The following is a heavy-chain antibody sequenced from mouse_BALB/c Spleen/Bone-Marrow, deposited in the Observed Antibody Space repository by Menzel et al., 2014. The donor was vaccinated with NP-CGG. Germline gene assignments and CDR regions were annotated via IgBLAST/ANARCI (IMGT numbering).Heavy chain of an antibody. J-gene: IGHJ4*01. CDR1: GFTFSTFG. D-gene: IGHD1-2*01. CDR3: VRRGMIHYYGYDAMDY. V-gene: IGHV5-17*02. CDR2: ISSGSNNI. Sequence: EVQLVESGGGLVQPGGSRKLSCAASGFTFSTFGMHWVRQAPEKRLEWVAYISSGSNNIYYADTVKGRFTISRDNPKNTLFLQMTSLRSEDTAMYYCVRRGMIHYYGYDAMDYWGQGASVTVSS.